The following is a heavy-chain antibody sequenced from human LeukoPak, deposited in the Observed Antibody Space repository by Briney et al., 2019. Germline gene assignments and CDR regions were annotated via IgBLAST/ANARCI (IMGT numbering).Heavy chain of an antibody. Sequence: GGSLRLSCAASGFTFSSYWMHWVRQAPGKGLVWVSRINSDGSSTSYADSVKGRFTISRDNAKNTLYLQMNSLSAEDTAMYYCAREPYYTAGTYYPIWGQGTMVTVSS. D-gene: IGHD3-10*01. CDR2: INSDGSST. J-gene: IGHJ3*02. CDR3: AREPYYTAGTYYPI. V-gene: IGHV3-74*01. CDR1: GFTFSSYW.